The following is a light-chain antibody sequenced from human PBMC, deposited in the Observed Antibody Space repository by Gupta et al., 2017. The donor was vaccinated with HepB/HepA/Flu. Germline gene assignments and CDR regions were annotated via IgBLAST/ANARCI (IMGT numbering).Light chain of an antibody. CDR1: RSDVGSYNL. V-gene: IGLV2-23*02. CDR2: EVN. Sequence: QSALTQPVTESGSSGQSITITCTGTRSDVGSYNLVFWYQQHPGKAPKLMIYEVNKWTSGVSNRFSGSKSGNTASLTISGLQAEDEADYYCCSYASTTVVFGGGTKLTVL. CDR3: CSYASTTVV. J-gene: IGLJ2*01.